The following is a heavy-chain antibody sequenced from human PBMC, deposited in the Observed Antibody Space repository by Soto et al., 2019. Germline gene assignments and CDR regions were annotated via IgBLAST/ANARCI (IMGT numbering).Heavy chain of an antibody. CDR1: GGTFSSYA. V-gene: IGHV1-69*13. J-gene: IGHJ4*02. CDR3: ARAKGGYSYGRHFDY. CDR2: IIPIFGTA. D-gene: IGHD5-18*01. Sequence: SVKVSCKASGGTFSSYAISWVRQAPGQGLEWMGGIIPIFGTANYAQKFQGRVTITADESTSTAYMELSSLRSEDTAVYYRARAKGGYSYGRHFDYWGQGTLVTVSS.